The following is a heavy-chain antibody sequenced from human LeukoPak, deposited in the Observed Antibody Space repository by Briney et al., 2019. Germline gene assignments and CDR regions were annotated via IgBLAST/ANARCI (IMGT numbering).Heavy chain of an antibody. D-gene: IGHD6-19*01. Sequence: PGGSLRLSCAASGFTFSSYWMSWVRQAPGKGLEGVANIKQDGSEKYYVDSVKGRFTISRDNAKNSLYLQMNSLRAEATALYHCARNVGSGWYYYLDYWGQGTLVTVSS. CDR1: GFTFSSYW. J-gene: IGHJ4*02. CDR2: IKQDGSEK. CDR3: ARNVGSGWYYYLDY. V-gene: IGHV3-7*03.